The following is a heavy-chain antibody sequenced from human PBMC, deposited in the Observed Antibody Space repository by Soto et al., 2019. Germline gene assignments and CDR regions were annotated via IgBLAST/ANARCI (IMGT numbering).Heavy chain of an antibody. V-gene: IGHV1-46*01. J-gene: IGHJ4*02. D-gene: IGHD3-22*01. CDR1: GYTFTTYY. CDR3: ARNDNSGLDY. Sequence: QVQLVQSGAEVKQPGASVKLSCKASGYTFTTYYIHWVRQAPGQGLEWMGMINPTGASTSYAQKFQGRVTITRDTSTSTGYMELSSLRSDDTAVYYCARNDNSGLDYWGQGTLVTVSS. CDR2: INPTGAST.